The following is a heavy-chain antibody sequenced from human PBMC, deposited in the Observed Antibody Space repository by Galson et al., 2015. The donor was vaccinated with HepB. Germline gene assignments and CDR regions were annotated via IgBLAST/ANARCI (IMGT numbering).Heavy chain of an antibody. V-gene: IGHV4-59*01. Sequence: SETLSLTCTVSGGSISTYYWSWIRQPPGKGLEWIGYIYHSGTTNYNPSLESRVTLSVDTSKNQFSLKLTSVTAADTAVYYCARGYNFWSGYYGDWGQGTLVTVSS. CDR2: IYHSGTT. J-gene: IGHJ4*02. D-gene: IGHD3-3*01. CDR3: ARGYNFWSGYYGD. CDR1: GGSISTYY.